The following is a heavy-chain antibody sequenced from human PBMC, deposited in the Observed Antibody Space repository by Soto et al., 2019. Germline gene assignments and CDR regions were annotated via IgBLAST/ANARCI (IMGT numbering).Heavy chain of an antibody. CDR2: ISGSGGST. CDR1: GFTFSSYA. D-gene: IGHD3-3*01. V-gene: IGHV3-23*01. CDR3: AKGGGTLADYDFWSWSYYYMDV. J-gene: IGHJ6*03. Sequence: GGSLRLSCAASGFTFSSYAMSWVRQAPGKGLEWVSAISGSGGSTYYADSVKGRFTISRDNSKNTLYLQMNSLRAEDTAVYYCAKGGGTLADYDFWSWSYYYMDVWGKGTTVTVSS.